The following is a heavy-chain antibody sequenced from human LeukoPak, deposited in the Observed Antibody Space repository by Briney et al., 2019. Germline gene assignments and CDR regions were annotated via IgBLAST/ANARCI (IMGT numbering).Heavy chain of an antibody. CDR3: ARHPLPKPGLAAAGYFDY. CDR1: GGSISSGSYY. D-gene: IGHD6-13*01. J-gene: IGHJ4*02. V-gene: IGHV4-31*03. CDR2: NDYSGST. Sequence: SETLSHTCTLSGGSISSGSYYWGWMRQHPGKGLEGIGYNDYSGSTYYNPALKSRVTISVDTSKNQFTLKLSSVTAADAAVYYSARHPLPKPGLAAAGYFDYWGQGTLVTVSS.